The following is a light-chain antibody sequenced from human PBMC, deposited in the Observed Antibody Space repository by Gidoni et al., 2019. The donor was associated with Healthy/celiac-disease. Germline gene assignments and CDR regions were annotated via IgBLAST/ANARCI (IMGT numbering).Light chain of an antibody. CDR3: QAWDSSTAGVV. V-gene: IGLV3-1*01. CDR1: KLGDKY. Sequence: SYELTQPPSVSVSPGQTASITCSGDKLGDKYACWYQQKPGQSPALVIYQDSKRPSGIPERFSGSNSGNTATLTISGTQAMDEADYYWQAWDSSTAGVVFGGGTKLTVL. J-gene: IGLJ2*01. CDR2: QDS.